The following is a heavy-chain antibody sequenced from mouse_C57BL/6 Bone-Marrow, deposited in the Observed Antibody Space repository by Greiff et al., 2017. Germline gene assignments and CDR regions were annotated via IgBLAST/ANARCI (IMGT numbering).Heavy chain of an antibody. CDR1: GYSFTSYY. CDR3: ASSSYYYGSSLAY. V-gene: IGHV1-66*01. Sequence: VQLQESGPELVKPGASVKISCKASGYSFTSYYIHWVKQRPGQGLEWIGWIYPGSGNTKYNEKFKGKATLTADTSSSTAYMQLSSLTSEDSAVYYCASSSYYYGSSLAYWGQGTLVTVSA. CDR2: IYPGSGNT. D-gene: IGHD1-1*01. J-gene: IGHJ3*01.